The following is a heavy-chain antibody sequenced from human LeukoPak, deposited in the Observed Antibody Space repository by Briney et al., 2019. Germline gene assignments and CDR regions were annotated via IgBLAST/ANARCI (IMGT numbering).Heavy chain of an antibody. CDR1: GFTFSSYA. D-gene: IGHD1-26*01. J-gene: IGHJ2*01. CDR3: AKDRTVGASYWYFDL. V-gene: IGHV3-23*01. Sequence: GGSLRLSCAASGFTFSSYAMSWVRQAPGKGLEWVSAISGSGGNTFYADSVKGRFTISRDSSKNSLFLHMNTLRAEDTAVYYCAKDRTVGASYWYFDLWGRGTLVTVSS. CDR2: ISGSGGNT.